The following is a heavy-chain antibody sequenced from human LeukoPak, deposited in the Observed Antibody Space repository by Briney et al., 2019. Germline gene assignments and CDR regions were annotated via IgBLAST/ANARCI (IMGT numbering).Heavy chain of an antibody. V-gene: IGHV4-34*01. CDR3: ARGYYYYGMDV. CDR2: INHSGST. Sequence: PSETLSLTCAVYGGSFSGYYWSWIRQPPGKGLEWIGVINHSGSTNYNPSLKSRVTISVDTSKNQFSLKLSSVTAADTAVYYCARGYYYYGMDVWGKGTTVTVSS. J-gene: IGHJ6*04. CDR1: GGSFSGYY.